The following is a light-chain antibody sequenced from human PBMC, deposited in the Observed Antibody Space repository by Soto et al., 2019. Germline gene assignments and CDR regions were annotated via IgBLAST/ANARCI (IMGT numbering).Light chain of an antibody. CDR2: ENN. J-gene: IGLJ2*01. V-gene: IGLV1-47*01. CDR1: SSNIGSNY. CDR3: AAWDDSVSGPGVV. Sequence: QSVLTQSPSASGTPGQRVTISCTGSSSNIGSNYVFWYQQLPGTAPKLLIYENNQRPSGVPDRFSGSKSGTSASLAISGLRSEDEADYYCAAWDDSVSGPGVVFGGGTKLTV.